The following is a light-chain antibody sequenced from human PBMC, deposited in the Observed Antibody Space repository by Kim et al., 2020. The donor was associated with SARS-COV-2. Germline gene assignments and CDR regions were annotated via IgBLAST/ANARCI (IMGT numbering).Light chain of an antibody. Sequence: VTPKKKATLTARASEGVRTSLHWYQQKPGQSPKLLIKYVSQSLSGVPSRFSGAGSGTHFTLTIDSLEVEDAATYYCHQSSSLPLTFGGGTKVEIK. CDR3: HQSSSLPLT. J-gene: IGKJ4*01. CDR1: EGVRTS. V-gene: IGKV6-21*01. CDR2: YVS.